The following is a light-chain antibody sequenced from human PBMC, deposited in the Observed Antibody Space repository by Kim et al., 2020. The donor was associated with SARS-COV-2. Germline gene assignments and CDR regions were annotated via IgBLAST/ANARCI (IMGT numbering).Light chain of an antibody. CDR3: QQDSGSPT. Sequence: EIVLTQSPVTLSLSPGERATLSCGASQGVVSNYLAWYQQKPGLAPRLLIYDASSRATGIPDRFSGSGSGTDFTLTISRLEPEDFAVYYCQQDSGSPTFDQGTRLEIK. CDR1: QGVVSNY. CDR2: DAS. V-gene: IGKV3D-20*01. J-gene: IGKJ5*01.